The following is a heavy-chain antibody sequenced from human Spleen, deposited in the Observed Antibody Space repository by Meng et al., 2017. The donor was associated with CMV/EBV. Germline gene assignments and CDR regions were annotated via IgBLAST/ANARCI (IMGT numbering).Heavy chain of an antibody. CDR3: ARGNSPDY. Sequence: ASVKVSCKPSGYTFTSYDINWVRQASGQGLEWMGWMNPNSGNTDYAQKFQGRVTMTRNTSTGTAYMELSGLRSDDTAVYYCARGNSPDYWGQGTLVTVSS. V-gene: IGHV1-8*01. J-gene: IGHJ4*02. D-gene: IGHD2/OR15-2a*01. CDR1: GYTFTSYD. CDR2: MNPNSGNT.